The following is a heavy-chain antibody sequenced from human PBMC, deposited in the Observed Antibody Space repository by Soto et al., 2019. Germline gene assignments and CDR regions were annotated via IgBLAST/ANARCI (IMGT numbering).Heavy chain of an antibody. V-gene: IGHV1-18*01. Sequence: ASVKVSCKASGYTFTSYGISWVRQAPGQGLEWMGWISAYNGNTNYAQKLQGRVTMTTDTSTSTAYMELRSLRSDDTAVYYCASEPRYSSSWYGDVGWGQGTLVTISS. D-gene: IGHD6-13*01. CDR1: GYTFTSYG. CDR2: ISAYNGNT. J-gene: IGHJ4*02. CDR3: ASEPRYSSSWYGDVG.